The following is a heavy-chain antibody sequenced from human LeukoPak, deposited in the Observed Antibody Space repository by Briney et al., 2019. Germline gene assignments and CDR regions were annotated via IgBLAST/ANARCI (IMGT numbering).Heavy chain of an antibody. CDR3: ALTTVTTSAFDY. CDR2: INHSGST. D-gene: IGHD4-17*01. Sequence: TSETLSLTCAVYGGSFSGYYWSWIRQPPGKGLEWIGEINHSGSTNYNPSLKSRVTISVDTSKNQFSLKLSSVTAADTAVYYCALTTVTTSAFDYWGQGTLVTVSS. J-gene: IGHJ4*02. CDR1: GGSFSGYY. V-gene: IGHV4-34*01.